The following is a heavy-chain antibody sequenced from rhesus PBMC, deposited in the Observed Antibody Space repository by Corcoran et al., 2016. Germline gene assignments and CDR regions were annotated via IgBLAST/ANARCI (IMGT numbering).Heavy chain of an antibody. J-gene: IGHJ4*01. V-gene: IGHV4-173*01. Sequence: QLQLQESGPGLVKPSETLSLACAVSGGSSSNNYWVWIRQPPGKGLEWIGRILGSGGIMDYNPSLKSRVTISTDTSKNQFSLKLTSVTAADTAVYFCARGCAGSGCPLVHIDFWGQGFLVTVSS. CDR3: ARGCAGSGCPLVHIDF. D-gene: IGHD2-21*01. CDR1: GGSSSNNY. CDR2: ILGSGGIM.